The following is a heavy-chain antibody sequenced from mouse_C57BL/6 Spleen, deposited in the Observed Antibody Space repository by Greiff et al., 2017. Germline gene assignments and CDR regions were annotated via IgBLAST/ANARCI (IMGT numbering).Heavy chain of an antibody. CDR2: IDPETGGT. V-gene: IGHV1-15*01. CDR1: GYTFTDYE. J-gene: IGHJ2*01. D-gene: IGHD3-3*01. Sequence: QVQLKQSGAELVRPGASVTLSCKASGYTFTDYEMHWVKQTPVPGLEWIGAIDPETGGTAYNQKFKGKAILTADKSSSTAYMELRCLTSEDSAVYYYTRPGRDYWGQGTTLTVSS. CDR3: TRPGRDY.